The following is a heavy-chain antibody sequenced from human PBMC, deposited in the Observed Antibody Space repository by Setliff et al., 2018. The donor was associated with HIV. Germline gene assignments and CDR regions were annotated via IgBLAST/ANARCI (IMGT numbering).Heavy chain of an antibody. J-gene: IGHJ4*02. CDR3: AGMFFYGSGSKSDFDY. V-gene: IGHV4-31*03. CDR2: IYNRGYT. CDR1: GGSIMSDGYY. D-gene: IGHD3-10*01. Sequence: SETLSLTCTVSGGSIMSDGYYWNWIRQRPGKGLEWIGYIYNRGYTYYNPSRKSRVTTSIDTSQNQFSLRLSSVTVADTAVYYCAGMFFYGSGSKSDFDYWGQGTQVTVSS.